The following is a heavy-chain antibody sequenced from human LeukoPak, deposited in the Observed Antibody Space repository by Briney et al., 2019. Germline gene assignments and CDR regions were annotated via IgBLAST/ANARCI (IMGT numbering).Heavy chain of an antibody. D-gene: IGHD3-10*01. J-gene: IGHJ4*02. CDR3: AAVRGVMSYFDY. CDR1: GFTFSSYA. CDR2: ISGSVGST. Sequence: GGSLRLSCAASGFTFSSYAMSWVRQAPGKGLEWVSAISGSVGSTYYADSVKGRFTISRDNSKNTLYLQMNSLRAEDTAVYYCAAVRGVMSYFDYWGQGTLVTVSS. V-gene: IGHV3-23*01.